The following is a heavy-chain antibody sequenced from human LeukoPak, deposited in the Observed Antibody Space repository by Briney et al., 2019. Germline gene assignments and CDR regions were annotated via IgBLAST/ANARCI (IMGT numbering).Heavy chain of an antibody. V-gene: IGHV3-21*01. Sequence: GGSLRLSCAASGFTFSSYSMTWVRQAPGKGLGWVSSISSSSYIYYADSVKGRFTISRDNAKNSLYLQMNSLIAEDTAVYYCARGMIVVVGPNDYWGQGTLVTVSS. J-gene: IGHJ4*02. CDR3: ARGMIVVVGPNDY. D-gene: IGHD3-22*01. CDR1: GFTFSSYS. CDR2: ISSSSYI.